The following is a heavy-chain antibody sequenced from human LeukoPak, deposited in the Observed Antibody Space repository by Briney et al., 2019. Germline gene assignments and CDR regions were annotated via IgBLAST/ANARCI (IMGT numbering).Heavy chain of an antibody. CDR2: INHSGST. D-gene: IGHD6-19*01. CDR3: ARGDVAVAEYFDY. V-gene: IGHV4-34*01. J-gene: IGHJ4*02. Sequence: SETLSLTCAVYGGSFSGYYWSWIRQPPGKRLEWIGEINHSGSTNYNPSLKSRVTISVDTSKNQFSLKLSSVTAADTAVYYCARGDVAVAEYFDYWGQGTLVTVSS. CDR1: GGSFSGYY.